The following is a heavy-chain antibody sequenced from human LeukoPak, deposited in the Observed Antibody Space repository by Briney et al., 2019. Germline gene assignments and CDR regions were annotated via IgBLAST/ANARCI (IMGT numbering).Heavy chain of an antibody. D-gene: IGHD5-18*01. CDR2: ISGSGGST. Sequence: PGGSLRLSCAASGFTFSSYAMSWVRQAPGKGLEWVSAISGSGGSTYYADSVKGRFTISRDDSKNTLYLQMNSLRAEDTAVYYCAKTFNNYGPRDYFDYWGQGTLVTVSS. CDR3: AKTFNNYGPRDYFDY. CDR1: GFTFSSYA. J-gene: IGHJ4*02. V-gene: IGHV3-23*01.